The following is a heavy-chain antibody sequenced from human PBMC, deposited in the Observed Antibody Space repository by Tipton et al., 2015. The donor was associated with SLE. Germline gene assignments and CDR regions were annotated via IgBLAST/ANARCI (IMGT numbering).Heavy chain of an antibody. Sequence: TLSLTCTVSGGSISSSSYYWGWIRQPPGKGLEWIGEVDHSGSTNYNPSLKSRVTISVDTSKNQFSLKLSSVTAADTAVYYCATMVNYYDSSGYPLGFDYWGQGTLVTVSS. CDR2: VDHSGST. V-gene: IGHV4-39*07. CDR1: GGSISSSSYY. CDR3: ATMVNYYDSSGYPLGFDY. J-gene: IGHJ4*02. D-gene: IGHD3-22*01.